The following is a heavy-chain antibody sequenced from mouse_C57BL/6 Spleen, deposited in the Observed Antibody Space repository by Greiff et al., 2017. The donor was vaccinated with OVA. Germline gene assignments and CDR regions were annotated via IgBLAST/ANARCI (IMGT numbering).Heavy chain of an antibody. CDR1: GFTFSSYA. CDR2: ISDGGSYT. J-gene: IGHJ3*01. D-gene: IGHD2-14*01. Sequence: EVMLVESGGGLVKPGGSLKLSCAASGFTFSSYAMSWVRQTPEKRLEWVATISDGGSYTYYPDNVKGRFTISRDNAKNNLYLQMSHLKSEDTAMYYCARDRGTDSLFAYWGQGTLVTVSA. V-gene: IGHV5-4*01. CDR3: ARDRGTDSLFAY.